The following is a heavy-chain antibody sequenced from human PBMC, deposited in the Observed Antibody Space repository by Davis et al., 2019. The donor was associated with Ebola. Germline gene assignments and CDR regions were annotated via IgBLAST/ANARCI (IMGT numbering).Heavy chain of an antibody. D-gene: IGHD1-26*01. CDR3: ARGSAYSGSYYYFDY. Sequence: AASVTVSCKASGYTFTSYAMHWVRQAPGQRLEWMGWINAGNGNTKYSQKFQGRVTITRDTSASTAYMELSSLRSEDTAVYYCARGSAYSGSYYYFDYWGQGTLVTVSS. V-gene: IGHV1-3*01. J-gene: IGHJ4*02. CDR1: GYTFTSYA. CDR2: INAGNGNT.